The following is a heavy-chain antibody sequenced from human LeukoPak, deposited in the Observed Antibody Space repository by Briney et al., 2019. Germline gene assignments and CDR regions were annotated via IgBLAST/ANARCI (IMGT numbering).Heavy chain of an antibody. Sequence: GESLKISCQGSGYSFISYWIGWVRQMPGKGLEWMGSIYPGDSETRYSPSFQGQVTFSADKSITTAYLQWSSLKASDTAIYYCARHFRRVDYFDYWGQETLVTVSS. CDR3: ARHFRRVDYFDY. J-gene: IGHJ4*02. CDR2: IYPGDSET. V-gene: IGHV5-51*01. D-gene: IGHD2-15*01. CDR1: GYSFISYW.